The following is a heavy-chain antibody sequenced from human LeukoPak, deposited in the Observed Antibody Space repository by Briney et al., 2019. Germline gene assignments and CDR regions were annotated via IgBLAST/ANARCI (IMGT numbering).Heavy chain of an antibody. J-gene: IGHJ5*02. CDR1: GYSFTSYW. D-gene: IGHD3-10*01. V-gene: IGHV5-51*01. CDR2: IYPGDSDT. Sequence: GESLKISCKASGYSFTSYWIGWVRQMPGKGLEWLGIIYPGDSDTRYSPSFLGQVTISADKSISTAYLQWISLKASETAMYYCAGQSYYYGTGSYSGWFDPWGQGTLVTVSS. CDR3: AGQSYYYGTGSYSGWFDP.